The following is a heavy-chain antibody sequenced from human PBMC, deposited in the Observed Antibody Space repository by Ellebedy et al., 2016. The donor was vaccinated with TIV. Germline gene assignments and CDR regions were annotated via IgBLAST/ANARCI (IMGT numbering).Heavy chain of an antibody. V-gene: IGHV1-18*01. D-gene: IGHD6-13*01. CDR3: ARDRYSSSWYSARATTPHDY. J-gene: IGHJ4*02. CDR1: GYTFTSYG. Sequence: ASVKVSCXASGYTFTSYGISWVRQAPGQGLEWMGWISAHNGNTNYAQKLQGRVTMTTDTSTSTAYMELRSLRSDDTAVYYCARDRYSSSWYSARATTPHDYWGQGTLVTVSS. CDR2: ISAHNGNT.